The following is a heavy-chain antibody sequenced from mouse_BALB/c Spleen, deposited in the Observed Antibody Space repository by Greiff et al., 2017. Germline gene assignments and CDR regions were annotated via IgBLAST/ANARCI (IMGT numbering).Heavy chain of an antibody. CDR2: IWGDGST. CDR1: GFSLTGYG. Sequence: QVQLKESGPGLVAPSQSLSITCTVSGFSLTGYGVNWVRQPPGKGPEWLGMIWGDGSTDYNSALKSRLSISKDNSKSQVFLKMNSLQTDDTARYYCARDGYYGPLAYWGQGTLVTVSA. D-gene: IGHD1-1*01. J-gene: IGHJ3*01. V-gene: IGHV2-6-7*01. CDR3: ARDGYYGPLAY.